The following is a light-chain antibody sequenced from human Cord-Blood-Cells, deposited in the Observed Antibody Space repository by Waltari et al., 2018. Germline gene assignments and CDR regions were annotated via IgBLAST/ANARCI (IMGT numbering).Light chain of an antibody. Sequence: QSVLTQPPSASGTPGQRVTISCSGSSSNIGSNYVYWYQQLPGTAPELLIYRNNGRRSGVTDRCSGPKSGTSASLAISGLRSEDEADYYCAAWDDSLSGPVFGGGTKLTVL. J-gene: IGLJ2*01. CDR1: SSNIGSNY. V-gene: IGLV1-47*01. CDR2: RNN. CDR3: AAWDDSLSGPV.